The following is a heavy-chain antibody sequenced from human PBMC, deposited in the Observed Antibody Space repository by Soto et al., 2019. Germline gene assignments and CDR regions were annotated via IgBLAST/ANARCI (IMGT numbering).Heavy chain of an antibody. CDR3: AREGSYYYDSSSYYLDY. V-gene: IGHV1-69*13. CDR2: IIPIFGTA. CDR1: GGTFSSYA. D-gene: IGHD3-22*01. J-gene: IGHJ4*02. Sequence: GASVEASCKASGGTFSSYASSGVRQAPGQGLEWMGGIIPIFGTANYAQKFQGRVTITADEYTRTAYMELSSLRYEDTAVYYCAREGSYYYDSSSYYLDYWGQGTLVPVSS.